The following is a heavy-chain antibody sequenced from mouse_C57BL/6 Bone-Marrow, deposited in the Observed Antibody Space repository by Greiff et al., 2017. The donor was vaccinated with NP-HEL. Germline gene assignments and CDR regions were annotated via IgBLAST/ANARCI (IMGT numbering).Heavy chain of an antibody. V-gene: IGHV5-17*01. CDR1: GFTFSDYG. Sequence: EVQLQESGGGLVKPGGSLKLSCAASGFTFSDYGMHWVRQAPEKGLEWVAYISSGSSTIYYADTVKGRFTISRDNAKNTLFLQMTSLRSEDTAMYYCATFTTVVGYFDYWGQGTTLTVSS. CDR3: ATFTTVVGYFDY. D-gene: IGHD1-1*01. CDR2: ISSGSSTI. J-gene: IGHJ2*01.